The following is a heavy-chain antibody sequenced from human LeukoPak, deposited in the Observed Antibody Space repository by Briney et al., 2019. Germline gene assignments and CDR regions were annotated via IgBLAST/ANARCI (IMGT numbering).Heavy chain of an antibody. V-gene: IGHV1-69*13. CDR2: IIPIFGTA. D-gene: IGHD3-10*01. CDR3: ARGVYGSGSYYFDY. J-gene: IGHJ4*02. Sequence: ATVKVSCKASRGTFSSYAISWVRHAPGQWLEWMGGIIPIFGTANYAQKFQGRVTITADESTSTAYMELSSLRSEDTAVYYCARGVYGSGSYYFDYWGQGTLVTVSS. CDR1: RGTFSSYA.